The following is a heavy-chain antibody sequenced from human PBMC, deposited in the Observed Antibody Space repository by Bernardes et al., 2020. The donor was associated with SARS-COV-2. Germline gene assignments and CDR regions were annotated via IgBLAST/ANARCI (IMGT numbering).Heavy chain of an antibody. D-gene: IGHD3-10*01. CDR2: FDNDDGKT. J-gene: IGHJ4*02. CDR3: TTSIVRFGEFFPHFFDS. CDR1: GGTFSSYA. Sequence: ASVKVSCKASGGTFSSYAISWVRQAPGQGLEWMGGFDNDDGKTIYAQKFQGRVTITEDTSTDIGYMELRSLRSDDTAVYYCTTSIVRFGEFFPHFFDSWGQGTLVIVSS. V-gene: IGHV1-24*01.